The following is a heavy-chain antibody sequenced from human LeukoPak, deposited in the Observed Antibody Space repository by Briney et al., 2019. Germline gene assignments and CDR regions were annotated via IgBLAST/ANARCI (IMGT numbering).Heavy chain of an antibody. CDR3: ARDPPDSGWAFWS. CDR2: IWSDGSHK. D-gene: IGHD6-19*01. CDR1: GFTFTTHG. V-gene: IGHV3-33*01. J-gene: IGHJ5*02. Sequence: GGSLRLSCSASGFTFTTHGMHWVRKAPGKGLEWVAFIWSDGSHKFYAHSVKGRFTISRDDSKSTLYLQMNSLRVEDTSVYFCARDPPDSGWAFWSWGQGTLVTVSS.